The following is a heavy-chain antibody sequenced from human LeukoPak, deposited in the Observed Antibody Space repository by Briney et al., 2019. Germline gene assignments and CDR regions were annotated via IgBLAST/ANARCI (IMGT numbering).Heavy chain of an antibody. CDR1: GHTFINYA. Sequence: ASVKVSCKASGHTFINYAIHWVRQGPGQRLEWVGWVNVGNGDTKYSQRFQGRVTITRDTSASTAYMELSRLRSEDTAVYYCATSEEGRWGQGTLVTVSS. D-gene: IGHD2-15*01. V-gene: IGHV1-3*01. J-gene: IGHJ4*02. CDR3: ATSEEGR. CDR2: VNVGNGDT.